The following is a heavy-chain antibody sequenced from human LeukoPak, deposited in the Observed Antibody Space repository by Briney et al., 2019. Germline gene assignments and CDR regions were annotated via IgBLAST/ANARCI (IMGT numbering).Heavy chain of an antibody. CDR2: ISSGSTYK. CDR1: GFTFNIYT. V-gene: IGHV3-21*06. D-gene: IGHD3-10*01. Sequence: GGSLRLSCAASGFTFNIYTMNWVRQAPGKGLEWVSSISSGSTYKYYADSVKGRFTVSRDNAKNSLFLQMDSLRDEDTAVYYCARVLRGLYNLGDWGQGTLVTVSS. CDR3: ARVLRGLYNLGD. J-gene: IGHJ4*02.